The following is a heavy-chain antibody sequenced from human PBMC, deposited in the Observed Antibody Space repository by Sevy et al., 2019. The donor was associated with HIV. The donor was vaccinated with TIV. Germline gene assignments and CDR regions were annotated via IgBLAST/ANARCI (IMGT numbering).Heavy chain of an antibody. CDR3: TRDGMKGDV. D-gene: IGHD1-26*01. CDR1: GFTFSDYY. CDR2: ISTSSSVI. V-gene: IGHV3-11*01. J-gene: IGHJ6*04. Sequence: GGSLRLSCAASGFTFSDYYMSWIRQAPGKGLEWVSYISTSSSVIKYADSVKGRFTISRDNAKNSLYLQMNSLRAEDTAVYYCTRDGMKGDVCGKGTTVTVSS.